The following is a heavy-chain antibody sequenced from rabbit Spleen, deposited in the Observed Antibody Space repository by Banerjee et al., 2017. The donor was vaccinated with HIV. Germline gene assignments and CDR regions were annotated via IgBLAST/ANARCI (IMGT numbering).Heavy chain of an antibody. CDR2: IYAGSSGST. D-gene: IGHD1-1*01. Sequence: QEQLEESGGGLFQPGGSLALACKASGFSFSNNYWICWVRQAPGKGLEWIGCIYAGSSGSTYYASWAKGRFTISKSSSTPVTLQMPSLTAADTASYFCARDPYALVSGNPYNLWGQGTLVTVS. CDR1: GFSFSNNYW. CDR3: ARDPYALVSGNPYNL. V-gene: IGHV1S45*01. J-gene: IGHJ4*01.